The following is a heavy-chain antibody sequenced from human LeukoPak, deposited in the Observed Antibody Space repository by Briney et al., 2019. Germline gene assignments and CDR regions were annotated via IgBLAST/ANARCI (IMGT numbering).Heavy chain of an antibody. J-gene: IGHJ4*02. CDR3: ANDRKDPTYYVDY. CDR2: ISGSGGST. V-gene: IGHV3-23*01. D-gene: IGHD3-16*01. CDR1: GFTFSSYA. Sequence: GGSLRLYCAASGFTFSSYAMSWVSQGPGKGLEWVSAISGSGGSTYYADSVKGRFTISRDNSKNTLYLQMNSLRAEDTAVYYCANDRKDPTYYVDYSDQGTLVTVSS.